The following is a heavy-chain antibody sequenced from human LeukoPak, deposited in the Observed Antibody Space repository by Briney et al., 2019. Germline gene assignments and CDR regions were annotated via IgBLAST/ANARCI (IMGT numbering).Heavy chain of an antibody. CDR2: ISGSGGST. D-gene: IGHD1/OR15-1a*01. CDR3: ASQERQIKQWQFDY. Sequence: GGSLRLSCAASGFTFSSYAMSWVRQAPGKGLEWVSAISGSGGSTYYADSVKGRFTISRDNSKNTLYLQIDSLRADDTAVYYCASQERQIKQWQFDYWGQGTLVTVSS. J-gene: IGHJ4*02. V-gene: IGHV3-23*01. CDR1: GFTFSSYA.